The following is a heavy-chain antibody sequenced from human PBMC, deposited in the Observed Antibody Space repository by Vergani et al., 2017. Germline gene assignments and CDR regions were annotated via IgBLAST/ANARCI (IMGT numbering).Heavy chain of an antibody. J-gene: IGHJ4*02. CDR1: GFTFSSYS. CDR3: ARDAPYDFWSGFSLFDY. CDR2: SSSRSSYI. D-gene: IGHD3-3*01. V-gene: IGHV3-21*01. Sequence: EVQLVESGGGLVKPGGSLRLSCAASGFTFSSYSMNWVRQAPGKGLEWVSSSSSRSSYIYYAASVKGRFTISRDNAKNSLYLQMNRLTAEDTVVYYCARDAPYDFWSGFSLFDYWGQGPLVTVSS.